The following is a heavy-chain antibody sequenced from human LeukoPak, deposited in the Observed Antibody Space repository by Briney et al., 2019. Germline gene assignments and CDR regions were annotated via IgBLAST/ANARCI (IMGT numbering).Heavy chain of an antibody. CDR1: GGSISTYY. Sequence: SETLSLTCTVSGGSISTYYWNWIRQPPGKGLEWIGFIYYNGSTSYNPSLKSRVTISVDTSTNQFSLKLSSVTAADTAVYYCARVPYYHDSSGYYYAYFDYWGQGTLVTVSS. D-gene: IGHD3-22*01. CDR2: IYYNGST. V-gene: IGHV4-59*01. J-gene: IGHJ4*02. CDR3: ARVPYYHDSSGYYYAYFDY.